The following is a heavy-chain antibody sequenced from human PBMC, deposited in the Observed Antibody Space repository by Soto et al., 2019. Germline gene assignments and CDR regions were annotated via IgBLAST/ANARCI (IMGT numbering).Heavy chain of an antibody. CDR2: IYYSGST. Sequence: TSETLSLTCTVSGGSISSSSYYWGWIRQPPGKGLEWIGSIYYSGSTYYNPSLKSRVTISVDTSKNQFSLKLSSVTAADTAVYYCASQIGGYSYGYYYYYYMDVWGKGTTVTVSS. D-gene: IGHD5-18*01. V-gene: IGHV4-39*01. J-gene: IGHJ6*03. CDR3: ASQIGGYSYGYYYYYYMDV. CDR1: GGSISSSSYY.